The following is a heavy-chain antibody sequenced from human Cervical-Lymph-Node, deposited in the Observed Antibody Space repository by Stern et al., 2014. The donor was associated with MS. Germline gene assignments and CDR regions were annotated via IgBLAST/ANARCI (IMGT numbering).Heavy chain of an antibody. V-gene: IGHV1-2*02. CDR2: IKPNSGGT. Sequence: VQLVQSGAEVKKPGASVKVSCKASGYTFTGYYIHWVRQAPGKGLEGMGRIKPNSGGTNYAQKFQGRVTMTRDTSISPAYMEVSRLRSDDTAVYYCARGPPYYDFWSSYGRDAWGQGSLVTVSS. D-gene: IGHD3-3*01. J-gene: IGHJ5*02. CDR1: GYTFTGYY. CDR3: ARGPPYYDFWSSYGRDA.